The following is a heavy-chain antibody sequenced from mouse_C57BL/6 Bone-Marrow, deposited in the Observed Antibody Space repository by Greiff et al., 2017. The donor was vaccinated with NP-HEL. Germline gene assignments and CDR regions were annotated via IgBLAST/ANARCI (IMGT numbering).Heavy chain of an antibody. D-gene: IGHD1-1*01. V-gene: IGHV5-6*02. CDR2: ISSGGSYT. Sequence: EVMLVESGGDLVKPGGSLKLSCAASGFTFSSYGMSWVRQTPDKRLEWVATISSGGSYTYYPDSVKGRFTISRDNAKNTLYLQMSSLKSEDTAMYYCARQVAKDYWGQGTTLTVSS. J-gene: IGHJ2*01. CDR3: ARQVAKDY. CDR1: GFTFSSYG.